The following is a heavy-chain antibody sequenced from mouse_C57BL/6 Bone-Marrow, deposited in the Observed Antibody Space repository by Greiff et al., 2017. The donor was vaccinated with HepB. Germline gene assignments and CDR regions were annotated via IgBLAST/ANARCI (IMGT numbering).Heavy chain of an antibody. CDR3: ARQKGFSYFDY. Sequence: EVQLVESGGGLVQPGESLKLSCESNEYEFPSHDMSWVRQTPEKRLELVAAINSDGGSTYYPDTMERRFIISRDNTKKTLYLQMSRRRSEDTAVYYCARQKGFSYFDYWGQGTTLTVSS. CDR1: EYEFPSHD. J-gene: IGHJ2*01. CDR2: INSDGGST. V-gene: IGHV5-2*01.